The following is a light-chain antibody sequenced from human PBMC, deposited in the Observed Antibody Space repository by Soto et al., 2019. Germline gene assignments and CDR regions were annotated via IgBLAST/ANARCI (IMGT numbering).Light chain of an antibody. CDR1: SSDVGNYIF. CDR2: VIN. V-gene: IGLV2-14*01. CDR3: VSYTTSASYV. J-gene: IGLJ1*01. Sequence: QSALTQPASVSGSPGQSITISCTGTSSDVGNYIFVSWYRQHPGKAPKLMIYVINNRPSGVSNRFSGSKSGNTASLTISGLQAEDEADYYCVSYTTSASYVFGTGTKLTVL.